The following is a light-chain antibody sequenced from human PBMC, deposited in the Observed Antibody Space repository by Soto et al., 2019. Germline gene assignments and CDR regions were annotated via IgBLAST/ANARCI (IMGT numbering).Light chain of an antibody. V-gene: IGLV1-36*01. CDR3: AAWDDSLNAYV. CDR2: YDD. Sequence: QSVLTQPPSVSAAPRQRVTISCSGSSSNIGNNAVNWYQQLPGKAPKLLIYYDDLLPSGVSDRFSGSKSGTSASLAISGLQSEDEADYYCAAWDDSLNAYVFGTGTKVTVL. CDR1: SSNIGNNA. J-gene: IGLJ1*01.